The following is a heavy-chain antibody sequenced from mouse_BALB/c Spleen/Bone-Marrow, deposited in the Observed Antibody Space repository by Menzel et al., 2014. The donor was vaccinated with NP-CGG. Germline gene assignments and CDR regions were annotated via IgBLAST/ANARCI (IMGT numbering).Heavy chain of an antibody. Sequence: EVKVVESGGGLVQPKGSLKLSCAASGFTFNTYAMHWVCQAPGKGLEWVARIRSKSNNYATYYADSVKDRFTISRDDSQSMLYLQMNNLKTEDTAMYYCVREDVPFAMDYWSQGTSVTVSS. J-gene: IGHJ4*01. V-gene: IGHV10-3*03. CDR1: GFTFNTYA. CDR3: VREDVPFAMDY. CDR2: IRSKSNNYAT.